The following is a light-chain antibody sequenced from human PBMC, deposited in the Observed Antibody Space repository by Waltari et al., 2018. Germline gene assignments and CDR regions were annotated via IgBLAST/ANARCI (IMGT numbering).Light chain of an antibody. Sequence: DIVLTQSPAILSLSPGERASLSCLASPSVTNYLARYQQKPGQAPRLPIYDTSNRATGIRARFSGSGFATDFTLTISSLEPDDFAVYYCQQRRNWPLTFGGGSKVEIK. CDR2: DTS. CDR3: QQRRNWPLT. CDR1: PSVTNY. V-gene: IGKV3-11*01. J-gene: IGKJ4*01.